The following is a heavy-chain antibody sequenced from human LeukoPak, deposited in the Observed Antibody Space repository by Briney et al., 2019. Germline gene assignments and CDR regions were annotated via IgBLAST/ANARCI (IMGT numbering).Heavy chain of an antibody. V-gene: IGHV7-4-1*02. CDR3: ARDLSSGWYGYYGMDV. D-gene: IGHD6-19*01. CDR2: INTNTGNP. J-gene: IGHJ6*02. CDR1: GYTFTSYA. Sequence: ASVKVSCKASGYTFTSYAMNWVRQAPGQGLEWMGWINTNTGNPTYAQGFTGRFVFSLDTSVSTAYLQISSLKAEDTAVYYCARDLSSGWYGYYGMDVWGQGTTVTVSS.